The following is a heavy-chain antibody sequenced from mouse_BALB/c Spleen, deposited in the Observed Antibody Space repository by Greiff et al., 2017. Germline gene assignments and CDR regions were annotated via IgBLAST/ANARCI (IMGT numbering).Heavy chain of an antibody. J-gene: IGHJ2*01. D-gene: IGHD2-2*01. CDR2: INPSNGRT. V-gene: IGHV1S81*02. Sequence: VQLQQPGAELVKPGASVKLSCKASGYTFTSYWMHWVKQRPGQGLEWIGEINPSNGRTNYNEKFKSKATLTVDKSSSTAYMQLSSLTSEDSAVYYCARREGYGFFDYWGQGTTLTVSS. CDR3: ARREGYGFFDY. CDR1: GYTFTSYW.